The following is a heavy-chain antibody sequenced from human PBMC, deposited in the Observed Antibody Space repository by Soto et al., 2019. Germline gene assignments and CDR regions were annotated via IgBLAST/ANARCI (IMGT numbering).Heavy chain of an antibody. CDR2: IYYSGST. Sequence: QVQLQESGPGLVKPSQTLSLTCTVSGGSISSGDYYWSWIRQPPGKGLEWIGYIYYSGSTYYNPSLQSRVTISVDPSKNQCSLKLSSVTAADTAVYYCARERPSYYDSSGYYSSFDYWGQGTLVTVSS. CDR1: GGSISSGDYY. V-gene: IGHV4-30-4*01. J-gene: IGHJ4*02. D-gene: IGHD3-22*01. CDR3: ARERPSYYDSSGYYSSFDY.